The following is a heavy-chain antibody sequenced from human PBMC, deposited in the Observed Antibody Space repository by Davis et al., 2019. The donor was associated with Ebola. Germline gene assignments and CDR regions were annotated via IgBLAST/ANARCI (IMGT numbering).Heavy chain of an antibody. Sequence: AASVKVSCKASGYTFTSYDINWVRQATGQGPEWMGWMNPNSNNTGYAQKFQGRVTMTRDTSTSTVYMELNSLRSEDTAVYYCARCQPDWGSGAFDFWGQGTVVTVSS. D-gene: IGHD7-27*01. CDR3: ARCQPDWGSGAFDF. V-gene: IGHV1-8*01. J-gene: IGHJ3*01. CDR1: GYTFTSYD. CDR2: MNPNSNNT.